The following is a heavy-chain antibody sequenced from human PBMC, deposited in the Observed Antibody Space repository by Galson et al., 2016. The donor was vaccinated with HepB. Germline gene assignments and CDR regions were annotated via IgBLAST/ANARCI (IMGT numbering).Heavy chain of an antibody. CDR2: ISGSGGGT. Sequence: SLRLSCAISGFTFRSHAMSWVRQAPGKGLEWVSTISGSGGGTHYADSVKGRLTTSRDNSRNTLYLQMISLRAEDTAMYYCAKGATTVTDCNIFDSWGQGTLVTVSS. V-gene: IGHV3-23*01. J-gene: IGHJ5*01. CDR3: AKGATTVTDCNIFDS. D-gene: IGHD4-11*01. CDR1: GFTFRSHA.